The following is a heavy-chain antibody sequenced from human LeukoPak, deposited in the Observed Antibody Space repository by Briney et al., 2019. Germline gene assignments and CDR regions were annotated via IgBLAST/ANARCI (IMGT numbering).Heavy chain of an antibody. Sequence: SETLSLTCTVSGGSISSYYWSWIRQPPGKGLEWIGYIYYSGSTNYNPSLKSRVTISVDTSKNQFSLKLSSVTAADTAVYYCARASYRPANFDCWGQGTLVTVSS. CDR2: IYYSGST. CDR3: ARASYRPANFDC. J-gene: IGHJ4*02. V-gene: IGHV4-59*01. CDR1: GGSISSYY. D-gene: IGHD5-18*01.